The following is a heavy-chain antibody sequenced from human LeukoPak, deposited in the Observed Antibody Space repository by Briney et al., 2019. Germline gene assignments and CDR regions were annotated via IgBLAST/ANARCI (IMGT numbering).Heavy chain of an antibody. D-gene: IGHD2-2*01. V-gene: IGHV1-18*01. Sequence: ASVKVSCKASGYTFTSYGISWVRQAPGQGLEWMGWISAYNGNTNYAQKLQGRVTMTTDTSTSTAYMELRSLRSDDTAVYYCASSRQEGVHPWDIVVVPASYWGQGTLVTVSS. CDR3: ASSRQEGVHPWDIVVVPASY. J-gene: IGHJ4*02. CDR2: ISAYNGNT. CDR1: GYTFTSYG.